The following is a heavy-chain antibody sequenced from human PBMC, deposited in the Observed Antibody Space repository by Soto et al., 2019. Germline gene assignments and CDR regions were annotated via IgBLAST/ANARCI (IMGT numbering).Heavy chain of an antibody. V-gene: IGHV4-39*01. CDR2: IFYGGGT. CDR3: ARLESAFDI. D-gene: IGHD1-1*01. Sequence: QLLLQESGPGLAKPSETLSLTCTVSGGSLSSRSYHWGWIRQPPGQAPEWIGNIFYGGGTYYNPSLKSRVTISVDTSKNQFSLMLSSVTAADTAVYYCARLESAFDIWGQGTMFIVSS. J-gene: IGHJ3*02. CDR1: GGSLSSRSYH.